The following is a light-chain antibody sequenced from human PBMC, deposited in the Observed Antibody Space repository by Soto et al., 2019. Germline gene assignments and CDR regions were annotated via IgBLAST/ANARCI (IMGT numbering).Light chain of an antibody. CDR1: QSISNW. CDR2: DAS. CDR3: HQYNSHSQT. J-gene: IGKJ1*01. V-gene: IGKV1-5*01. Sequence: DIQMTQSPSTLSASVGDRVTITCRASQSISNWLAWYQQKPGKAPKLLIYDASSLESGVPSRFSGSGSGTEFTLTISSLQPDDFATYYCHQYNSHSQTFGQGTKVDI.